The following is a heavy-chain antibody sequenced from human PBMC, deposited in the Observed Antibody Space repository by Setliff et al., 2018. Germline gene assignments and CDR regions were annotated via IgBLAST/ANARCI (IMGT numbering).Heavy chain of an antibody. CDR1: GFTVSSFS. D-gene: IGHD6-13*01. J-gene: IGHJ4*02. CDR2: LSDDGSNE. V-gene: IGHV3-30*18. CDR3: AKRRSSSWFGGMDY. Sequence: GGSLRLSCAASGFTVSSFSMHWVRQAPVKGLDWVATLSDDGSNEFYADSVKGRFTIFRDNSKNTLYLQMSSLRADDTAMYYCAKRRSSSWFGGMDYWGQGTLVTVSS.